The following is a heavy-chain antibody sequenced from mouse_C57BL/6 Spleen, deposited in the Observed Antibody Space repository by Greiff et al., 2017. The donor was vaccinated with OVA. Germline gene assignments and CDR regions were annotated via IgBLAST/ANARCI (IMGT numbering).Heavy chain of an antibody. J-gene: IGHJ2*01. V-gene: IGHV1-26*01. CDR2: INPNNGGT. Sequence: EVQLQQSGPELVKPGASVKISCKASGYKFTDYYMNWVKQSHGKSLEWIGDINPNNGGTSYNQKFKGKATLTVDKSSSTAYMELRSLTSEDSAVYYGAHGGAQAPYWGQGTTLTVSS. D-gene: IGHD3-2*02. CDR1: GYKFTDYY. CDR3: AHGGAQAPY.